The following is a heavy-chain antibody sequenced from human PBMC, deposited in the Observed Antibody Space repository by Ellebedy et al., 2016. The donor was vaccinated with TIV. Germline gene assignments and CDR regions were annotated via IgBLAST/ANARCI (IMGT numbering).Heavy chain of an antibody. CDR1: GFTVGSKY. D-gene: IGHD4-17*01. CDR3: VESTVTATGGRDY. Sequence: GESLKISCAASGFTVGSKYMTWVRQAPGKGLEWVSIIYTNGDTYYADSVKGRFTISRDNSKNTLYLQMSSLRAEDTAVYYCVESTVTATGGRDYWGQGTLVTVSS. V-gene: IGHV3-66*03. J-gene: IGHJ4*02. CDR2: IYTNGDT.